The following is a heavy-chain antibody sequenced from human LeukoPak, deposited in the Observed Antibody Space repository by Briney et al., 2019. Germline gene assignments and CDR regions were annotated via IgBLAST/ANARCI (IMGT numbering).Heavy chain of an antibody. V-gene: IGHV3-7*01. Sequence: GGSLRLSCEASGSTFSSYWMGWVRQAPGKGLEWVANIKQDASDKNYVDSVKGRFTISRDNAKNSVYLQMSSLGADDTAVYYCARDNGGALDYWGQGSLVTVSS. CDR3: ARDNGGALDY. CDR1: GSTFSSYW. J-gene: IGHJ4*02. CDR2: IKQDASDK. D-gene: IGHD3-16*01.